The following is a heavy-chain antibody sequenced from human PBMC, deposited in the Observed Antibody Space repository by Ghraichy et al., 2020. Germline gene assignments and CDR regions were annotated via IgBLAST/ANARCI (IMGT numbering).Heavy chain of an antibody. J-gene: IGHJ4*02. CDR1: GDSVSTNSAT. V-gene: IGHV6-1*01. D-gene: IGHD3-22*01. CDR3: ASWGHYDSSGYFDY. Sequence: SPTLSLTCAISGDSVSTNSATWNWIRQSPSRGLEWLGRTYYRSKWYNDYAVSVRSRITINPDTSKNQFSLQLNSVTSEDTAVYYCASWGHYDSSGYFDYWGQGTLVTVSS. CDR2: TYYRSKWYN.